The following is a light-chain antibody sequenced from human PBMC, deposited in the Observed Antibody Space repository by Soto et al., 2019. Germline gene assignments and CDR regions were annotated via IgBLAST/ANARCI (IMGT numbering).Light chain of an antibody. V-gene: IGLV2-23*01. CDR2: EGS. J-gene: IGLJ1*01. CDR1: SSDVGSYNL. CDR3: CSYAAYSTYV. Sequence: QSVLTQPASVSGSPGQSITISCTGTSSDVGSYNLVSWYQQHPGKAPKLMIYEGSERPSGVSNRFSGSKSGNTASLTISGLQAEDEADYYCCSYAAYSTYVFGTGTKLTVL.